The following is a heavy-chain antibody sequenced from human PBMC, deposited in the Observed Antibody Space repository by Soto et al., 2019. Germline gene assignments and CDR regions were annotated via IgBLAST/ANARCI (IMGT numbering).Heavy chain of an antibody. CDR1: GFTFSSYG. V-gene: IGHV3-33*08. CDR2: IWYDGSNK. J-gene: IGHJ6*02. Sequence: GGSLRLSCAASGFTFSSYGMHWVRQAPGKGLEWVAVIWYDGSNKYYAGSVKGRFSIPRDNSKKTLYLQMNSLRAEDTAVYYCARYMAAAVEDHYYYYGMDVWGQGTTVTVYS. CDR3: ARYMAAAVEDHYYYYGMDV. D-gene: IGHD6-13*01.